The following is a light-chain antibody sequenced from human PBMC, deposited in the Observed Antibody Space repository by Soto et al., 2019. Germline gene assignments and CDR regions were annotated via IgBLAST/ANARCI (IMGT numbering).Light chain of an antibody. J-gene: IGKJ1*01. V-gene: IGKV3-20*01. CDR2: GAS. CDR3: QQYGRSPLT. Sequence: EIVLTQSPGTLSLSPGERATLSCRASQSVSSSYLAWYQQKPGQAPRLLMYGASRRANGIPDRFSGSGSGTDFTLTISRLEPEDFAVYYCQQYGRSPLTFGQGTKVHI. CDR1: QSVSSSY.